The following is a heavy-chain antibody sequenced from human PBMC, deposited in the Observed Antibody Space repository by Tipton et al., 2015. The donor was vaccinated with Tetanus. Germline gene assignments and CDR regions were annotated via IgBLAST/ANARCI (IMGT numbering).Heavy chain of an antibody. Sequence: TLSLTCTVSGVSIADNTNYWGWVRQPPGKGLEWIGSVYFSGDTYSDPSLKSRVTISINTSSNQFSLRLSSVTAADTAVYYCARHNSGYFTFFGYWGQGALVTVSS. V-gene: IGHV4-39*01. D-gene: IGHD3-3*01. CDR3: ARHNSGYFTFFGY. J-gene: IGHJ4*02. CDR2: VYFSGDT. CDR1: GVSIADNTNY.